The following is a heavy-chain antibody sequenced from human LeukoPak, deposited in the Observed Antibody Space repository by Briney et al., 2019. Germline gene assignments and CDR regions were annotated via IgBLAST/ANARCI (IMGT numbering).Heavy chain of an antibody. D-gene: IGHD2-15*01. Sequence: ASVKVSCKASGYTFTCYYMHWVGQAPGQGLEWRGWINPNSGGTNYAQKFQGRVTMTRDTSISTAYMELSRLRSDDTAVYYCASGVVVVAAFDYWGQGTLVTVSS. CDR2: INPNSGGT. CDR3: ASGVVVVAAFDY. V-gene: IGHV1-2*02. J-gene: IGHJ4*02. CDR1: GYTFTCYY.